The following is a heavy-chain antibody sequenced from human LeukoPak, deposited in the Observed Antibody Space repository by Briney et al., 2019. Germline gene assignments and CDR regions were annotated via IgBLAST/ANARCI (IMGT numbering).Heavy chain of an antibody. CDR2: IYTSGST. CDR1: GGSISSYY. Sequence: SETLSLTCTVSGGSISSYYWSWIRQPAGKGLEWIGRIYTSGSTNYNPSLKSRVTMSVDTSKNQFSLKLSSVTAADTAVYYCARDSNYDSSGYYPVSDYWGQGTLVAVSS. D-gene: IGHD3-22*01. V-gene: IGHV4-4*07. J-gene: IGHJ4*02. CDR3: ARDSNYDSSGYYPVSDY.